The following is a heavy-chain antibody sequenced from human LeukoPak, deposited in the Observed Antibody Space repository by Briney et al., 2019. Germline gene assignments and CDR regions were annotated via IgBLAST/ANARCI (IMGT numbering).Heavy chain of an antibody. CDR1: GYTFTSYG. V-gene: IGHV1-69*13. Sequence: PVKVSCKASGYTFTSYGISWVRQAPGQGLEWMGGIIPIFGTANYAQKFQGRVTITADESTSTAYVELSSLRSEDTAVYYCARNMRYGDPRVWNYYYYGMDVWGQGTTVTVSS. D-gene: IGHD4-17*01. CDR3: ARNMRYGDPRVWNYYYYGMDV. J-gene: IGHJ6*02. CDR2: IIPIFGTA.